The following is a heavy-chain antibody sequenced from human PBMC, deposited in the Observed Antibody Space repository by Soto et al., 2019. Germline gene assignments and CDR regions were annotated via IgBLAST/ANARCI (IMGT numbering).Heavy chain of an antibody. CDR1: GYTFTSYG. Sequence: ASVKVSCKASGYTFTSYGISWVRQAPGQGLEWMGWISAYNGNTNYAQKLQGRVTMTTDTSTSTAYMELRSLRSDDTAVYYCARVPSLPIYCSSTSCYGFDYWGQGTLVTVSS. D-gene: IGHD2-2*01. CDR2: ISAYNGNT. V-gene: IGHV1-18*01. J-gene: IGHJ4*02. CDR3: ARVPSLPIYCSSTSCYGFDY.